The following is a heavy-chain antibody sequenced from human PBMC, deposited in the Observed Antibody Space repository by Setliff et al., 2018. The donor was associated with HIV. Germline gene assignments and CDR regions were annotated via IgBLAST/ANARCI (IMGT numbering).Heavy chain of an antibody. Sequence: GASVKVSCKASGYTFTSYDISWVRQAPGQGLEWMGWISAYNGNTNYAQKLQGRVTMTTDTSTSTAYMELRSLRSDDTAVYYCARDVGNLIVVVAVDAFDIWGQGTMVTVSS. J-gene: IGHJ3*02. CDR3: ARDVGNLIVVVAVDAFDI. D-gene: IGHD2-15*01. CDR2: ISAYNGNT. CDR1: GYTFTSYD. V-gene: IGHV1-18*01.